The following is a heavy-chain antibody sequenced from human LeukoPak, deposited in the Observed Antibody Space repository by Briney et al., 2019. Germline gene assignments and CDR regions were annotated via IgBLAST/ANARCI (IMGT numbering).Heavy chain of an antibody. J-gene: IGHJ4*02. V-gene: IGHV4-39*01. CDR3: ARHEDNYYDGSGYYYVGY. CDR1: GFSISSSSYH. CDR2: IYYSGST. D-gene: IGHD3-22*01. Sequence: SETLSLTCTASGFSISSSSYHWGWNGQPQGKGREWIGSIYYSGSTYYNPSIKSLITISVDSTKNLYPQKLSSVTADNPAVSYCARHEDNYYDGSGYYYVGYWGQGALVTVSS.